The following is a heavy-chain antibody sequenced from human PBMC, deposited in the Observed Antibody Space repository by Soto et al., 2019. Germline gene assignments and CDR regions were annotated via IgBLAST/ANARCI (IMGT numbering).Heavy chain of an antibody. CDR2: INGYNGNT. V-gene: IGHV1-18*01. CDR1: GYTFTRYG. J-gene: IGHJ6*02. CDR3: AREGDYPYYYYGMDV. D-gene: IGHD4-17*01. Sequence: QVQLVQSGAEVKKPGASAKVSCKASGYTFTRYGITWVRQARGQGLEWMGWINGYNGNTKYAQKLQGRVTMTTDTSTSTAYMELRSLTSDDTAVYYCAREGDYPYYYYGMDVWGQGTTVTVSS.